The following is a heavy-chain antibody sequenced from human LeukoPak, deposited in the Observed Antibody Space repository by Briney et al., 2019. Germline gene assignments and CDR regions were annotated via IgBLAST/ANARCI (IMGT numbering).Heavy chain of an antibody. D-gene: IGHD2-2*01. V-gene: IGHV3-23*01. J-gene: IGHJ4*02. CDR3: AKDLSQPDY. Sequence: GGSLRLSCAAYGFTFSSYGMSWVRQAPGKGLEWVSGISGSGGGTYYADSVKGLFTISRDNSKNTLYLQMNSLRAEDTAVYYCAKDLSQPDYWGQGTLVTVSS. CDR2: ISGSGGGT. CDR1: GFTFSSYG.